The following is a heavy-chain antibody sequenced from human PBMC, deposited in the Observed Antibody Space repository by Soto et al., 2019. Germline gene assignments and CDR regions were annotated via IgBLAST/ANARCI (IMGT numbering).Heavy chain of an antibody. CDR1: GFTFNTYA. J-gene: IGHJ4*02. CDR3: AKDRMGYSGSGSPLDY. V-gene: IGHV3-23*01. D-gene: IGHD3-10*01. Sequence: EVQLLESGGGLIQPGGSLRLSCAASGFTFNTYAMNWVRQAPGKGLEWVSAVSDSGGTTHYGDSVKGRFTVSRDNAQNTLYLQMNSLRAEDTALYYCAKDRMGYSGSGSPLDYWGQGTLVTVSS. CDR2: VSDSGGTT.